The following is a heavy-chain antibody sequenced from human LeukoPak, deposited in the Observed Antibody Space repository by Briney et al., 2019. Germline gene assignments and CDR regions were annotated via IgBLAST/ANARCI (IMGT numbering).Heavy chain of an antibody. CDR3: ARVNGGNSFDY. CDR1: GYTFTGYY. J-gene: IGHJ4*02. V-gene: IGHV1-2*02. D-gene: IGHD4-23*01. Sequence: ASVKVSCKASGYTFTGYYMHWMRQAPGQGLEWMGWINPNSGGTNYAQKFQDRVTMTRDTSISTAYMELSRLRSDDTAVYYCARVNGGNSFDYWGQGTLVTVSS. CDR2: INPNSGGT.